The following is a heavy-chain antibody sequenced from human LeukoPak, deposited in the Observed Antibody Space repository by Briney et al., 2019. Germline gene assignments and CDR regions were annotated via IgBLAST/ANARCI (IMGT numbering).Heavy chain of an antibody. Sequence: GGSLRLSCAASGFTFSSYGMHWVRQAPGKGLEWVAVIWYDGSNKYYADSVKGRFTISRDNSKNTLYLQMNSLRAEDTAVYYCARETYYYDSSGYYPDAFDIWGQGTMVTVSS. D-gene: IGHD3-22*01. CDR2: IWYDGSNK. CDR3: ARETYYYDSSGYYPDAFDI. V-gene: IGHV3-33*01. J-gene: IGHJ3*02. CDR1: GFTFSSYG.